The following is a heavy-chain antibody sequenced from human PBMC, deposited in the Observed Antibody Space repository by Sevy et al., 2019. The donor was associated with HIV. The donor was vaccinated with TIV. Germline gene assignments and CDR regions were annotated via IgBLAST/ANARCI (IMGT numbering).Heavy chain of an antibody. V-gene: IGHV3-23*01. CDR3: AKDTSGRGITGTPICTYFFDF. CDR2: ISGSGGST. CDR1: GFTFSSYA. J-gene: IGHJ4*02. Sequence: GGSLRLSCAASGFTFSSYAMSWVRHIPGKGLEWVSAISGSGGSTYYADSLQGRFTLSVDNSKNTAYLQMNSLRAEDTAVYYCAKDTSGRGITGTPICTYFFDFWGQGTLVTVSS. D-gene: IGHD1-7*01.